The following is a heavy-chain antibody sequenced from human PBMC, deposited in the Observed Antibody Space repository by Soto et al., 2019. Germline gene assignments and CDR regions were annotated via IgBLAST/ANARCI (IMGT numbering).Heavy chain of an antibody. J-gene: IGHJ6*02. D-gene: IGHD3-3*01. CDR1: GYSFRSCL. CDR3: ARHERITIFGVVHYYYYGMDV. V-gene: IGHV5-10-1*01. Sequence: SGYSFRSCLISLVRQMPGKGLEWMGRIDPSDSYTNYSPSFQVHVTISADKSIITAYLQWSSLKASDTAMYYCARHERITIFGVVHYYYYGMDVWGQGTTVTVSS. CDR2: IDPSDSYT.